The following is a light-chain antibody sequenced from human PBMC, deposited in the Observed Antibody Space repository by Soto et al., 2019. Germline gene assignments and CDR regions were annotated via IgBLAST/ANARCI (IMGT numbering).Light chain of an antibody. V-gene: IGKV1-39*01. J-gene: IGKJ2*01. CDR2: AAS. Sequence: DIQMTQSPSSLSASVGDRVTITCRASQSISSYLNWYQQKPGKAPKLLIYAASSLQSGVPSRFSGSGSATDFTLTISRLQPEDFATYYCQQSYSTPRTFGQGTKLEIK. CDR3: QQSYSTPRT. CDR1: QSISSY.